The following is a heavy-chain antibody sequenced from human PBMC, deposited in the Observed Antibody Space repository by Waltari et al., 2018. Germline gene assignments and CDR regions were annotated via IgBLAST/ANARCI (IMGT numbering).Heavy chain of an antibody. CDR3: ARVVSYGMDV. V-gene: IGHV3-7*01. CDR2: IKQDGSEK. J-gene: IGHJ6*02. Sequence: EVQLVESGGGLVQPVGSLRLSCSASGFTFSTSRMRWVRPAPGKGLEWVANIKQDGSEKYYVDSVKGRVTISRDNAKNSLYLQMNSLRAEDTAVYYCARVVSYGMDVWGQGTTVTVSS. CDR1: GFTFSTSR.